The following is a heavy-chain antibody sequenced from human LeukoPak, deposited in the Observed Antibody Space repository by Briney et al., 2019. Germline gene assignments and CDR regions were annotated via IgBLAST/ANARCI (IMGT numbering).Heavy chain of an antibody. J-gene: IGHJ3*01. Sequence: GGSLRLSCAASGFTFTTSSMSWVRQAPGKGLDWITGISGSGGTTYYTDSVKGRFAISRDNSKNTLYVQMNSLRAEDTALYYCAARGLGWAIDSWGQGTMVTVSS. V-gene: IGHV3-23*01. CDR1: GFTFTTSS. CDR2: ISGSGGTT. CDR3: AARGLGWAIDS. D-gene: IGHD6-19*01.